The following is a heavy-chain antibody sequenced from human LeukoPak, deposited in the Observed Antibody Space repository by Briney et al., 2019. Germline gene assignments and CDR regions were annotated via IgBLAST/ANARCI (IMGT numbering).Heavy chain of an antibody. J-gene: IGHJ3*02. D-gene: IGHD3-22*01. CDR1: GFTFRIYA. V-gene: IGHV3-23*01. CDR3: AKNFHDSSGPFSWAFDI. Sequence: GGSLRLSCAASGFTFRIYAMTWVRQAPGKGPEWVSGTLSGGTTTYYADSVKGRFTISRDNWKNTLYLQMNSLRVEDTAVYYCAKNFHDSSGPFSWAFDILGQGTMVTVSS. CDR2: TLSGGTTT.